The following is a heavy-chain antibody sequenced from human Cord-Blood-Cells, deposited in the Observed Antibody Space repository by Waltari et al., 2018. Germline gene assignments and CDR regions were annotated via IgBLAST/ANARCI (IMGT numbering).Heavy chain of an antibody. CDR3: ARDYYDSSGYYDY. D-gene: IGHD3-22*01. V-gene: IGHV1-2*04. CDR1: GYTFTGYY. Sequence: QVQLVQSGAEVKKPGASVKVSCKASGYTFTGYYMHWVRQAPGQGLEWMGWINPNSGGTNYAQKFQCWVTMTRDTSISTAYMELSRLRSDDTAVYYCARDYYDSSGYYDYWGQGTLVTVSS. J-gene: IGHJ4*02. CDR2: INPNSGGT.